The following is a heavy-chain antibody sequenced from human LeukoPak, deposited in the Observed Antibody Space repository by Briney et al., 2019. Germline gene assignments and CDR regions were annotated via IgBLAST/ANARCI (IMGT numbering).Heavy chain of an antibody. CDR3: AKSNGYNFEAFDM. V-gene: IGHV3-23*01. CDR1: GFTFSNYA. D-gene: IGHD5-24*01. Sequence: PGGSLRLSCAASGFTFSNYAMRWVRQAPGKGLEWVSGISGSGDSTYYADSVKGRFTISRDNSRNTLYLQMNSLRADDTAVYYCAKSNGYNFEAFDMWGQGAMVTVSS. CDR2: ISGSGDST. J-gene: IGHJ3*02.